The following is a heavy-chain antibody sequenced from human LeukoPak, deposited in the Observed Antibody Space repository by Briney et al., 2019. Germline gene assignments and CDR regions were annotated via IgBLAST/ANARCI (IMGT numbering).Heavy chain of an antibody. CDR1: GYSISSGYY. CDR2: IYHSGST. CDR3: ARETRGGVYGSGSYGDI. D-gene: IGHD3-10*01. J-gene: IGHJ3*02. Sequence: PSETLSLTCTVSGYSISSGYYWGWIRQPPGKGLEWIGSIYHSGSTYYNPSLKSRVTISVDTSKNQFSLKLSSVTAADTAVYYCARETRGGVYGSGSYGDIWGQGTMVTVSS. V-gene: IGHV4-38-2*02.